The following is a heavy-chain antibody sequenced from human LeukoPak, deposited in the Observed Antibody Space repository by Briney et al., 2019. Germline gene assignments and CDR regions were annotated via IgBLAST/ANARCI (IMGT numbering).Heavy chain of an antibody. J-gene: IGHJ4*02. CDR2: IYYSGST. CDR3: AKGAGGSYGLYYFDY. V-gene: IGHV4-39*07. D-gene: IGHD5-24*01. CDR1: GGSISSSSYY. Sequence: SETLSLTCTVSGGSISSSSYYRGWIRQPPGKGLEWIGSIYYSGSTYYNPSLKSRVTISVDTSKNQFSLKLSSVTAADTAVYYCAKGAGGSYGLYYFDYWGQGTLVTVSS.